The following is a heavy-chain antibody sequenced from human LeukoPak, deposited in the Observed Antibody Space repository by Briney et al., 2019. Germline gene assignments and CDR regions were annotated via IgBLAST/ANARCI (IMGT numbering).Heavy chain of an antibody. D-gene: IGHD1-26*01. Sequence: SETLSLTCTVSGGSISSGDYYWSWIRQPPGKGLEWIGYIYTSGSTDYDPSLKSRVTMSVDTSKNHFSLKLSSVTAADTAVYYCARVIPGAGSLTRVYFDYWGQGTLVTVSS. J-gene: IGHJ4*02. CDR2: IYTSGST. CDR1: GGSISSGDYY. V-gene: IGHV4-30-4*08. CDR3: ARVIPGAGSLTRVYFDY.